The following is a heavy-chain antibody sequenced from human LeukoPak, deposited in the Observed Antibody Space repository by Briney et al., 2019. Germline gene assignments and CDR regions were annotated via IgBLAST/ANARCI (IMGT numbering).Heavy chain of an antibody. CDR2: ISYDGSNK. CDR3: AKRLNL. J-gene: IGHJ4*02. V-gene: IGHV3-30*18. Sequence: GGSLRLSCAASGFTFSSYGMHWVRQAPGKGLEWVAVISYDGSNKYYADSVKGRFTISRDNSKNTLYLQMNSLRAEDTAVYYCAKRLNLWGQGTLVTVSS. CDR1: GFTFSSYG.